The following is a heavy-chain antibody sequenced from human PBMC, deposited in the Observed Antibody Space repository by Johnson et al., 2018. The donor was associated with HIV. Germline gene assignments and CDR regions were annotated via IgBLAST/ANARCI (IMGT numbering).Heavy chain of an antibody. V-gene: IGHV3-30*04. CDR1: GFTFSSYA. CDR2: ISYDGSNK. Sequence: QVQLVESGGGVVQPGRSLRLSCAASGFTFSSYAMHWVRQAPGKGLEWVAVISYDGSNKYYADSVKGRFTISRDTYKNTLYLQMNSMRSEDTAVYYCARDLEDIVVVPAAIGAFDIWGQGTMVTVSS. D-gene: IGHD2-2*01. CDR3: ARDLEDIVVVPAAIGAFDI. J-gene: IGHJ3*02.